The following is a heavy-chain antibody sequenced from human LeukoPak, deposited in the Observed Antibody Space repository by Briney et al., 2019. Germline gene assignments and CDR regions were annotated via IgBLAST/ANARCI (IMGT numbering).Heavy chain of an antibody. J-gene: IGHJ6*03. V-gene: IGHV4-38-2*02. Sequence: SETLSLTCTVSGYSMISGYYWGWIRQPPGKGLEWIGSIYRSGSTNYNPSLKSRVTISLEKSENKCPRKVSSVSAADTAVYYCARGDCSGSICYSPMDVWGTGTTVTVSS. CDR2: IYRSGST. D-gene: IGHD2-21*01. CDR1: GYSMISGYY. CDR3: ARGDCSGSICYSPMDV.